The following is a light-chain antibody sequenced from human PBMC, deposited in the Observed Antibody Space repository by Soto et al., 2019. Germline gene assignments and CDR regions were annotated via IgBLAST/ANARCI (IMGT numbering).Light chain of an antibody. J-gene: IGKJ5*01. V-gene: IGKV1-5*01. CDR2: DAS. CDR1: QTISTW. Sequence: DIQMTQSASTLSGAVVCRVTVTCRASQTISTWLAWYQHIPGKAPNLLIYDASTLMSWVPSRFSGRGSGPEFTLTISSLQPGDFATYYCQQSETYPLTFGQGTRLEIK. CDR3: QQSETYPLT.